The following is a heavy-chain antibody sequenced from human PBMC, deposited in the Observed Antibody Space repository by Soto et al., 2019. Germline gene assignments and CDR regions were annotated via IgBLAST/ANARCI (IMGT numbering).Heavy chain of an antibody. Sequence: GGSLRLSCAASGFTFSSYDMHWVRQATGKGLEWVSTIGTSGDTYYPGSVKGRFTISGENAKNSLYLQMNSLRAGDTAVYYCARGYCSSTSCPYWYFDLWGRGTLVTVSS. CDR3: ARGYCSSTSCPYWYFDL. D-gene: IGHD2-2*01. V-gene: IGHV3-13*01. CDR1: GFTFSSYD. J-gene: IGHJ2*01. CDR2: IGTSGDT.